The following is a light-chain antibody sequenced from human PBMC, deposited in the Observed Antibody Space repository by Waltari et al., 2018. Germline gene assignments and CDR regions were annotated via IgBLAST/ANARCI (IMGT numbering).Light chain of an antibody. CDR3: QQYGSSLWT. J-gene: IGKJ1*01. CDR1: QSVSSSY. CDR2: GAS. Sequence: EIVLTQSPGTLSLSPGERVTLSCSASQSVSSSYLACYQQKPGQAPRLLIYGASSRATGIPDRFSGSGSGTDFTLTISRLEPEDFAVYYCQQYGSSLWTFGQGTKVEIK. V-gene: IGKV3-20*01.